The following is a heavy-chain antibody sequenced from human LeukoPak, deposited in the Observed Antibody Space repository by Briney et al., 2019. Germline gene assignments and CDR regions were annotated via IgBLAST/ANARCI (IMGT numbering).Heavy chain of an antibody. CDR3: ARGRYYYDTSGYVVWLDP. V-gene: IGHV4-61*02. Sequence: KPSETLSLTCTVSGASISSGNYYWTWVRQPAGKGLEWIGRIYPSGSANYNPSLKSRVTMSVDTSNNQFSLKLSSVTAADTAVYYCARGRYYYDTSGYVVWLDPWGQGTLVTVSS. J-gene: IGHJ5*02. D-gene: IGHD3-22*01. CDR1: GASISSGNYY. CDR2: IYPSGSA.